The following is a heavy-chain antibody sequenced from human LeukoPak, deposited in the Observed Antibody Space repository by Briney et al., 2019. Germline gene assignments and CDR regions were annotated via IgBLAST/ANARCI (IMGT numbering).Heavy chain of an antibody. Sequence: ASVKASCKASGYTFTGYYMHWVRQAPGQGLEWMGWINPNSGGTNYAQKFQGRVTMTRDTSISTAYMELSRLRSDDTAVYYCARDHPYSYGSGPGSWFDPWGQGTLVTVSS. J-gene: IGHJ5*02. CDR3: ARDHPYSYGSGPGSWFDP. CDR1: GYTFTGYY. CDR2: INPNSGGT. V-gene: IGHV1-2*02. D-gene: IGHD5-18*01.